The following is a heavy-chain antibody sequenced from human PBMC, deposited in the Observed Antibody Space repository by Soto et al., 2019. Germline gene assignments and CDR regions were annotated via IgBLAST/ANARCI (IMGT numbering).Heavy chain of an antibody. CDR1: GYNFASNH. V-gene: IGHV1-46*01. D-gene: IGHD6-13*01. CDR3: VRDRFGSWTFDY. Sequence: QVQLVQSGAEVKEPGASVKVSCKASGYNFASNHMHWVRQILGQGLEWMGIIHPTDGSTSYAQRFRGRITLTRDAPTNTDYMELRGLTSEDTAVYYCVRDRFGSWTFDYWGQGTLLTVSS. CDR2: IHPTDGST. J-gene: IGHJ4*02.